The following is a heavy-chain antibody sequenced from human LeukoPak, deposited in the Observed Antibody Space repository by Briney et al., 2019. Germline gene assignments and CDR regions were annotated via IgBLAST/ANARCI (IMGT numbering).Heavy chain of an antibody. CDR1: GGSISSYY. V-gene: IGHV4-59*01. D-gene: IGHD6-19*01. CDR3: ASTTVAGSWYFDY. CDR2: IYYSGST. Sequence: SETLSLTCTVSGGSISSYYWSWIRQPPGKGLGWIGYIYYSGSTNYNPSLKSRVTISVDTSKNQFSLKLSSVTAADTAVYYCASTTVAGSWYFDYWGQGTLVTVSS. J-gene: IGHJ4*02.